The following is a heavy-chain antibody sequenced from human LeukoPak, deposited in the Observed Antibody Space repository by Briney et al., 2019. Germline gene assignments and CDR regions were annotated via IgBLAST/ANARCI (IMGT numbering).Heavy chain of an antibody. CDR2: IYYSGST. D-gene: IGHD6-13*01. Sequence: PSETLSLTCTVSGGSISSGGYYWSWIRQHPGKGLEWVGYIYYSGSTYYNPSLKSRVTISVDTSKNQFSLKLSSVTAADTAVYYCARDESSSWIDYWGQGTLVTVSS. CDR3: ARDESSSWIDY. J-gene: IGHJ4*02. CDR1: GGSISSGGYY. V-gene: IGHV4-31*03.